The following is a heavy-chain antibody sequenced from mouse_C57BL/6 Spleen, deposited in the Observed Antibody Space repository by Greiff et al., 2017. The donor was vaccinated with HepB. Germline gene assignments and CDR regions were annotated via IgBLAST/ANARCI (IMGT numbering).Heavy chain of an antibody. CDR2: IDPETGGT. CDR3: TRGLRLRNFDY. V-gene: IGHV1-15*01. CDR1: GYTFTDYE. J-gene: IGHJ2*01. Sequence: QVQLKESGAELVRPGASVTLSCKASGYTFTDYEMHWVKQTPVHGLEWIGAIDPETGGTAYNQKFKGKAILTADKSSSTAYMELRSLTSEDSAVYYCTRGLRLRNFDYWGQGTTLTVSS. D-gene: IGHD3-2*02.